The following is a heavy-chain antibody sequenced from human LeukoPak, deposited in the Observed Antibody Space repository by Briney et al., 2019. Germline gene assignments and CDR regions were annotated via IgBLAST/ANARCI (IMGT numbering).Heavy chain of an antibody. CDR2: YVGGAT. CDR3: ARGDGYNFFDY. V-gene: IGHV3-53*01. Sequence: YVGGATYYADSVKGRFTISRDNSENTLYLQMKSLRAEDTAVYYCARGDGYNFFDYWGQGTLVTVSS. D-gene: IGHD5-24*01. J-gene: IGHJ4*02.